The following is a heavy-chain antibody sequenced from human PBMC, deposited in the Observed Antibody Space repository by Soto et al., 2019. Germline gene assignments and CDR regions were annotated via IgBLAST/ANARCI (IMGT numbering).Heavy chain of an antibody. D-gene: IGHD2-15*01. CDR2: TYHSGST. CDR3: AREIPCSGGNCYARGWFDP. J-gene: IGHJ5*02. CDR1: GGSISSGGYY. V-gene: IGHV4-31*03. Sequence: PSETLSLTCTVSGGSISSGGYYWIWIRQYPGKGLEWIGYTYHSGSTYYNPSLKSRGTITVDTSKNQFSLNLSSVTAADTAIYYCAREIPCSGGNCYARGWFDPWGQGTLVTVSS.